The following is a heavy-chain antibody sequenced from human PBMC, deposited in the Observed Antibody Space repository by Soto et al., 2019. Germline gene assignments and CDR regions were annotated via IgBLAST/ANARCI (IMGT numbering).Heavy chain of an antibody. CDR1: GFTLRSYG. CDR2: TSYDGSET. Sequence: QVQLVESGGGVVQPGTTLRLSCAASGFTLRSYGMHWVRQAPGKGLEWVAMTSYDGSETHYGDSVRGRFTVSRDTSTNTLFLHLRSLRGDDTAVYFCARALSLSTTWPGYWGQGTLVTVSS. D-gene: IGHD2-2*01. J-gene: IGHJ4*02. CDR3: ARALSLSTTWPGY. V-gene: IGHV3-33*05.